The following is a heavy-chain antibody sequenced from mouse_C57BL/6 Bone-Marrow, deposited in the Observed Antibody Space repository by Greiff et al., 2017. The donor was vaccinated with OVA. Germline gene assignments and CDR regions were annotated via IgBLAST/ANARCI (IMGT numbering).Heavy chain of an antibody. CDR3: ARQDRISSGYFDY. Sequence: EVQGVESGGGLVKPGGSLKLSCAASGFTFSSYTMSWVRQTPEKRLEWVATISGGGGNTYYPDSVKGRFTISRDNAKNTLYLQMSSLRSEDTALYYCARQDRISSGYFDYWGQGTTLTVSS. CDR1: GFTFSSYT. CDR2: ISGGGGNT. V-gene: IGHV5-9*01. D-gene: IGHD3-1*01. J-gene: IGHJ2*01.